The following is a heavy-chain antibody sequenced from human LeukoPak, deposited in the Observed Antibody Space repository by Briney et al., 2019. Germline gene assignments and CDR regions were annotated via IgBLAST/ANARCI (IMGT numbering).Heavy chain of an antibody. Sequence: SVKVSCNASGGTFSSYAISWVRQAPGQGLEWMGRIIPILGIANYAQKFQGRVTITADKSTSTAYMELSSLRSEDTAVYYCARTGATYSYDILTGYFFDYWGQGTLVTVSS. CDR2: IIPILGIA. D-gene: IGHD3-9*01. J-gene: IGHJ4*02. V-gene: IGHV1-69*04. CDR1: GGTFSSYA. CDR3: ARTGATYSYDILTGYFFDY.